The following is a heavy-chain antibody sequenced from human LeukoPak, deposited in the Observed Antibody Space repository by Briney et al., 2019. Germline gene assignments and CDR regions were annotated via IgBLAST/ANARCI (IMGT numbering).Heavy chain of an antibody. Sequence: GGSLRLSCAASGFIFSGYGMHWVRQAPGKGLEWVALIAHDESTIHYADSAKERFTISRDNSKNTLYLQMNNLRVEDTAIYYCAKDRIVISFGDVSKHWGQGTLVTVSS. CDR1: GFIFSGYG. J-gene: IGHJ1*01. D-gene: IGHD3-10*01. V-gene: IGHV3-30*18. CDR2: IAHDESTI. CDR3: AKDRIVISFGDVSKH.